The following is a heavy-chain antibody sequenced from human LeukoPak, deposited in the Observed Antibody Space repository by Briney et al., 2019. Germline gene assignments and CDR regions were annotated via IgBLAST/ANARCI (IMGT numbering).Heavy chain of an antibody. CDR2: LSTYNDNT. Sequence: GASVKVSCTASGYTFTNYGISWVRQAPGQGLEWMGWLSTYNDNTNYAQRLQGRVTMTTETSTSIAYMELRSLRSDDTAVYYCARALGPGHAFDIWGQGTMVSVSS. CDR3: ARALGPGHAFDI. J-gene: IGHJ3*02. CDR1: GYTFTNYG. D-gene: IGHD1-14*01. V-gene: IGHV1-18*01.